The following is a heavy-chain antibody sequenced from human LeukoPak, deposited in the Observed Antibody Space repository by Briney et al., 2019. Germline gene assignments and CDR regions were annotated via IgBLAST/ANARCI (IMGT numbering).Heavy chain of an antibody. J-gene: IGHJ4*02. CDR1: GXSFTDYW. D-gene: IGHD6-6*01. V-gene: IGHV5-51*01. CDR2: IYPADSDT. Sequence: PGESLKISCKTSGXSFTDYWLGWVRQMPGKGMEWMGIIYPADSDTRYSPSFQGQVTISADKSISTAYLRWSSLKASDTAMYYCASQIAARPGGFDDWGQGTLVTVSS. CDR3: ASQIAARPGGFDD.